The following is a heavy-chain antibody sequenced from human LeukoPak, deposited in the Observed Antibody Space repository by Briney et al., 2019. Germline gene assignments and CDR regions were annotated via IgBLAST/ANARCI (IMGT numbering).Heavy chain of an antibody. CDR3: VRGPYGASISKWFDP. J-gene: IGHJ5*02. V-gene: IGHV4-59*01. CDR2: IYYSGDT. D-gene: IGHD4/OR15-4a*01. Sequence: SETLSLTCTVSRGSISGYSWSWIRQSPGGGLDWIGYIYYSGDTAYNPSLRSRVTLSVDTSKKQFSLQLRSVTTADTAVYYCVRGPYGASISKWFDPWGQGTQVIVSP. CDR1: RGSISGYS.